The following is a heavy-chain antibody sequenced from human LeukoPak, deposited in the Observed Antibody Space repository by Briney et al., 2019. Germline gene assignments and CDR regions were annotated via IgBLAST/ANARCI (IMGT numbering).Heavy chain of an antibody. CDR1: GGSISSYY. J-gene: IGHJ5*02. CDR2: IYYSGST. V-gene: IGHV4-59*01. CDR3: ARGGVGATGWFDP. D-gene: IGHD1-26*01. Sequence: SETLSLTCTVSGGSISSYYWSWIRHPPGKGLEWIGYIYYSGSTNYNPSLKSRVTISVDTSKNQLSLKLSSVTAADTAVYYCARGGVGATGWFDPWGQGTLVTVSS.